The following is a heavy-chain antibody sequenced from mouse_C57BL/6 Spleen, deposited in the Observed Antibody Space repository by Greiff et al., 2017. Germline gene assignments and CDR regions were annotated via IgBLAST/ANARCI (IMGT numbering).Heavy chain of an antibody. J-gene: IGHJ1*03. D-gene: IGHD1-1*01. CDR1: GYTFTDYE. CDR3: AFYEYFDV. Sequence: VQLQQSGAELVRPGASVTLSCKASGYTFTDYEMNWVKQTPVHGLEWIGAIDPETGGTAYNQKFKGKAILTADKSSSTAYMELRSLTSEDSAVYYCAFYEYFDVWGTGTTVTVSS. V-gene: IGHV1-15*01. CDR2: IDPETGGT.